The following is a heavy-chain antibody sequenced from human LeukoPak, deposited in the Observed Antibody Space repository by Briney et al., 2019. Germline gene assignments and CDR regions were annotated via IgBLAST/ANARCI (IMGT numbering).Heavy chain of an antibody. CDR1: GYTFTGYY. J-gene: IGHJ4*02. CDR3: AIQTYSSGWYGSDY. Sequence: ASVKVSCKASGYTFTGYYMHWARQAPGRWLELMGRTNPNSGGTNYAQKFQGRVTMTRDTSISTAYMELSRLRSDDTAVYYCAIQTYSSGWYGSDYWGQGTLVTVSS. V-gene: IGHV1-2*06. D-gene: IGHD6-19*01. CDR2: TNPNSGGT.